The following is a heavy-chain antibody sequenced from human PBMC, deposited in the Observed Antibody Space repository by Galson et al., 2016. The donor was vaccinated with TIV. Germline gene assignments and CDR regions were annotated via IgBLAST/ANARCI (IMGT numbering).Heavy chain of an antibody. D-gene: IGHD1-26*01. V-gene: IGHV6-1*01. J-gene: IGHJ4*02. CDR2: TYCRSRCYY. CDR3: ARGYRVVDY. Sequence: CAISGDSVSSNSAAWNWIRQSPSRGLEWLGRTYCRSRCYYDYAVSVKSRITIESDTSKNQFSLQLNSVTSEDTAVYYCARGYRVVDYWGLGTLVTVSS. CDR1: GDSVSSNSAA.